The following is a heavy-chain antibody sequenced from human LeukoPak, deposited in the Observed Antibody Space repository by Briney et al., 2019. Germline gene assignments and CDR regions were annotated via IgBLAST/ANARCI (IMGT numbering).Heavy chain of an antibody. D-gene: IGHD4-11*01. Sequence: GGSLRLSCAASGFSFEAYGMYWVRQAPGKGLEWVSGITWNSDDMAYADSVKGRFTISRDNAKNCLYLQMNSLTVEDTALYYCTRVTTWRTGFDYWGQGTLVTVSS. CDR2: ITWNSDDM. CDR1: GFSFEAYG. V-gene: IGHV3-9*01. CDR3: TRVTTWRTGFDY. J-gene: IGHJ4*02.